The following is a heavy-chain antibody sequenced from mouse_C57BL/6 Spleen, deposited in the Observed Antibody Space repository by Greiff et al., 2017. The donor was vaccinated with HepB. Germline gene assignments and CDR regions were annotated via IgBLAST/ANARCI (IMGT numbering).Heavy chain of an antibody. CDR3: ARDYDGPGEY. V-gene: IGHV1-82*01. J-gene: IGHJ4*01. CDR2: IYPGDGDT. D-gene: IGHD2-4*01. Sequence: QVQLQQSGPELVKPGASVKISCKASGYAFSSSWMNWVKQRPGKGLEWIGRIYPGDGDTNYNGKFKGKATLTADKSSSTAYMQLSSLTSEDSAVYFWARDYDGPGEYWGQGTSVTVSS. CDR1: GYAFSSSW.